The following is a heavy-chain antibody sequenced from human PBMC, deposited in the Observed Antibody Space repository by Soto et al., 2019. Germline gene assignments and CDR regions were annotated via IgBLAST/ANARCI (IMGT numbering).Heavy chain of an antibody. CDR3: ARDRVGGSGGYVFDY. V-gene: IGHV3-30-3*01. J-gene: IGHJ4*02. D-gene: IGHD6-19*01. CDR2: ISYDGNNE. Sequence: QVQLVESGGGVVQPGRSLRLSCAASGFTFSSYAMHWVRQAPGKGLEWVAVISYDGNNEYYADSVKGRFTISRDNSKNTLYLQMNGLRAEDTAVYYCARDRVGGSGGYVFDYWGQGTLVTVSS. CDR1: GFTFSSYA.